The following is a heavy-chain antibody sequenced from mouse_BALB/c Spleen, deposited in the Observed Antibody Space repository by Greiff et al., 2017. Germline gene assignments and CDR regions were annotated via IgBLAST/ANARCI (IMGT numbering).Heavy chain of an antibody. D-gene: IGHD2-3*01. V-gene: IGHV5-17*02. Sequence: VQLKESGGGLVQPGGSRKLSCAASGFTFSSFGMHWVRQAPEKGLEWVAYISSGSSTIYYADTVKGRFTITRDNPKNTLFLQMTSLRSEDTAMYYCARKGDGGAMDYWGQGTSVTVSS. CDR3: ARKGDGGAMDY. J-gene: IGHJ4*01. CDR2: ISSGSSTI. CDR1: GFTFSSFG.